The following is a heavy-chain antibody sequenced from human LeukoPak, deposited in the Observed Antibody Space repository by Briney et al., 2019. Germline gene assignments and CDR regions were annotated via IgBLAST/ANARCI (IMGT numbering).Heavy chain of an antibody. CDR2: ISWNSGSI. CDR3: ARDWSRLGSIDY. Sequence: GGSLRLSCAASGFTFDDYAMHWVRQAPGKGLEWVSGISWNSGSIGYADSVKGRFTISRDNAKNSLYLQMNSLRVEDTAVYYCARDWSRLGSIDYWGQGTLVTVSS. V-gene: IGHV3-9*01. CDR1: GFTFDDYA. J-gene: IGHJ4*02. D-gene: IGHD6-19*01.